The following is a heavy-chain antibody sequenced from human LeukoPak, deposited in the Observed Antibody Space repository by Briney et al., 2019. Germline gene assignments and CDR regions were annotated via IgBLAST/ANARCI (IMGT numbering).Heavy chain of an antibody. Sequence: GGSLRLSCAVSGFIFSSSAMSWVRQAPGKGLEWVSAISGGGDDTSYADSARGRFTVSRDNSKNTLYLQMNSLRAEDTAVYYCAKDYQNSNIDYWGQGTLVTVSS. J-gene: IGHJ4*02. CDR2: ISGGGDDT. CDR1: GFIFSSSA. V-gene: IGHV3-23*01. D-gene: IGHD4-11*01. CDR3: AKDYQNSNIDY.